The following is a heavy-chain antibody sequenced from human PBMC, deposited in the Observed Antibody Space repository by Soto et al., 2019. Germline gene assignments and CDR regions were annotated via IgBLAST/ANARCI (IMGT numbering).Heavy chain of an antibody. CDR3: ARATYYDFLSGYYESRFIHY. J-gene: IGHJ4*02. D-gene: IGHD3-3*01. CDR1: GYTFTSYG. CDR2: ISAYNGNT. V-gene: IGHV1-18*01. Sequence: GDSVKVSCKASGYTFTSYGISWVRQAPGQGLEWMGWISAYNGNTNYAQKLQGRVTMTTDTSTSTAYMELRSLRSDDTAVYYCARATYYDFLSGYYESRFIHYSCQAILVTVST.